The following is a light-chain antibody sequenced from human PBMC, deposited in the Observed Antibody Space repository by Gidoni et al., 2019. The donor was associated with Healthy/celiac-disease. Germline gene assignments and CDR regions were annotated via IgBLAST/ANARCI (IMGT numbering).Light chain of an antibody. CDR1: QSVLYSYNNKNY. Sequence: DIVMTQSPYSLSLSLGERATINCKSSQSVLYSYNNKNYLAWYQQKPGQPPKLLIYWASTRESGVPDRLSGSGLGKDFTLTISSLQAEDVAVYYCQQYYSTPLAFGGGTKVEIK. CDR3: QQYYSTPLA. V-gene: IGKV4-1*01. J-gene: IGKJ4*01. CDR2: WAS.